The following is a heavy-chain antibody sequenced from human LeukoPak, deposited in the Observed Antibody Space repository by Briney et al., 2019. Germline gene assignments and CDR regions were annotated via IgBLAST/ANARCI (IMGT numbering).Heavy chain of an antibody. CDR3: ARDLFEYSNSWFDP. D-gene: IGHD4-11*01. J-gene: IGHJ5*02. CDR1: GGSISSGGYS. CDR2: IYHSGST. V-gene: IGHV4-30-2*01. Sequence: SETLSLTCAVSGGSISSGGYSWSWIRQPPGKGLEWIGYIYHSGSTYYNPSLKSRVTISVDTSKNQFSLKLSSVTAADTAVYYCARDLFEYSNSWFDPWGQGTLVTVSP.